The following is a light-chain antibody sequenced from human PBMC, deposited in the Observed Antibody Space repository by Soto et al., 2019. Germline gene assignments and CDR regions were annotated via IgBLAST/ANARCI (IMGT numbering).Light chain of an antibody. CDR3: QSYDSTLSARYV. Sequence: QSVLTQPPSVSGAPGQRVTISCTGSSSNIVAGYDVHWYQQRPGAAPKLLISANINRPSGVPDRFSGSKSGTSASLAITGLQADDEGDYYCQSYDSTLSARYVFGTGTKLTVL. CDR2: ANI. CDR1: SSNIVAGYD. V-gene: IGLV1-40*01. J-gene: IGLJ1*01.